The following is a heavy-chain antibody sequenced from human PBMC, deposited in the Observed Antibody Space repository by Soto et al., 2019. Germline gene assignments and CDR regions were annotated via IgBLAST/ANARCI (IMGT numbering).Heavy chain of an antibody. D-gene: IGHD6-13*01. CDR1: GFTFSSYS. Sequence: GGSLRLSCAASGFTFSSYSMNWVRQAPGKGLEWVSSISSSSSYIYYADSVKGRFTISRDNAKNSLYLQMNSLRAEDTAVYYCARGLVAAAGFDPWGQGTLVTVSS. J-gene: IGHJ5*02. V-gene: IGHV3-21*01. CDR2: ISSSSSYI. CDR3: ARGLVAAAGFDP.